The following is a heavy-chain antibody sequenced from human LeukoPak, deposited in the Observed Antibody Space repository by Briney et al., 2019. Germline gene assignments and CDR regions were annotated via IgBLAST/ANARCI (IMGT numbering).Heavy chain of an antibody. CDR1: GGSISSGGYS. J-gene: IGHJ4*02. CDR3: AALQWLVEEDY. CDR2: IYHSGST. D-gene: IGHD6-19*01. Sequence: SETLSLTCAVSGGSISSGGYSWNWIRQPPGKGLEWIGYIYHSGSTYYNPSLKSRVTISVDRSKNQFSLKLSSVTAADTAVYYCAALQWLVEEDYWGQGTLVTVSS. V-gene: IGHV4-30-2*01.